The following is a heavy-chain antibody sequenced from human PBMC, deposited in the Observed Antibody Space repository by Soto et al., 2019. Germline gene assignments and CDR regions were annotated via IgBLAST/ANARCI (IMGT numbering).Heavy chain of an antibody. CDR1: GFTFSSYE. CDR3: ARDGLSRSFPYYYGMDV. D-gene: IGHD6-6*01. V-gene: IGHV3-48*03. CDR2: ISSSGSTI. J-gene: IGHJ6*02. Sequence: PGGSLRLSCAASGFTFSSYEMNWVRQAPGKGLEWVSYISSSGSTIYYADSVKGRFTISRDNAKNSLYLQMNSLRAEDTAVYYCARDGLSRSFPYYYGMDVWGQATTVTVSX.